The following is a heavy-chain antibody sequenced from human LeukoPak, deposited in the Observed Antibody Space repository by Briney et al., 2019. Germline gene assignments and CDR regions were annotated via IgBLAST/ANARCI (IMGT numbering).Heavy chain of an antibody. D-gene: IGHD3-10*01. V-gene: IGHV3-48*02. Sequence: GGSLRLSCAASGFSFSSYSMSWVRQAPGKGLEWVSYISTGSSTIYYADSVKGRFTISRDNAKNSLYLQMSSLRDEDTAMYFCARDLFRGPMVRAIIIPFDYWGQGTLVTVSS. CDR3: ARDLFRGPMVRAIIIPFDY. CDR1: GFSFSSYS. J-gene: IGHJ4*02. CDR2: ISTGSSTI.